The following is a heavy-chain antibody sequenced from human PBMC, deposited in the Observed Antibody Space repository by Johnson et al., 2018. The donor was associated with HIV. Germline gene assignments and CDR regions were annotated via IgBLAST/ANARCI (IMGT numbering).Heavy chain of an antibody. Sequence: QLVESGGGLVQPGGSLRLSCAASGFTFSSYWMSWVRQAPGKGLEWVANIKQDGSEKYYVDSVKGRFTISRDNSKNTLYLQMNSLRAEDTAVYYCARDPSPSSYRAFDIWGQGTMVTVSS. D-gene: IGHD5-12*01. CDR2: IKQDGSEK. J-gene: IGHJ3*02. CDR1: GFTFSSYW. V-gene: IGHV3-7*01. CDR3: ARDPSPSSYRAFDI.